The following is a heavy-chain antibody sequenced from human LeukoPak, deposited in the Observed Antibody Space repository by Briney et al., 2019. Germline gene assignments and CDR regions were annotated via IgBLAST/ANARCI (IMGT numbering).Heavy chain of an antibody. J-gene: IGHJ4*02. D-gene: IGHD6-13*01. Sequence: ASVKVSCKASGYTFTSYYMHWVRQATGQGLEWMGWMNPNSGNTGYAQKFQGIVTMTRNTSISTAYMELSSLRSEDTAVYYCAKVQYSSSLYYFDYWGQGTLVTVSS. V-gene: IGHV1-8*02. CDR2: MNPNSGNT. CDR3: AKVQYSSSLYYFDY. CDR1: GYTFTSYY.